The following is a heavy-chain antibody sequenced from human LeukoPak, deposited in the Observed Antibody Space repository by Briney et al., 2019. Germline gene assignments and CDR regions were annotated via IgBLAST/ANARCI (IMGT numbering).Heavy chain of an antibody. CDR1: GGSFSGYY. V-gene: IGHV4-4*07. D-gene: IGHD2-2*03. CDR3: ARDGFPQGRYNWFDP. J-gene: IGHJ5*02. Sequence: SETLSLTCAVYGGSFSGYYWSWIRQPAGKGLEWIGRIYTSGSTNYNPSFKSRVTMSVDTSKNQFSLKLSSVTAADTAVYYCARDGFPQGRYNWFDPWGQGTLVTVSS. CDR2: IYTSGST.